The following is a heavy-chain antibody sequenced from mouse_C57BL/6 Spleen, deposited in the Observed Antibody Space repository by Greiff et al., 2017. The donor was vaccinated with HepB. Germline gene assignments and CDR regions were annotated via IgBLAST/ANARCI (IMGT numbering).Heavy chain of an antibody. J-gene: IGHJ2*01. CDR1: GYTFTDYE. CDR2: IDPETGGT. CDR3: TRSVTTVVADFDY. D-gene: IGHD1-1*01. Sequence: VKLQESGAELVRPGASVTLSCKASGYTFTDYEMHWVKQTPVHGLEWIGAIDPETGGTAYNQKFKGKAILTADKSSSTAYMELRSLTSEDSAVYYCTRSVTTVVADFDYWGQGTTLTVSS. V-gene: IGHV1-15*01.